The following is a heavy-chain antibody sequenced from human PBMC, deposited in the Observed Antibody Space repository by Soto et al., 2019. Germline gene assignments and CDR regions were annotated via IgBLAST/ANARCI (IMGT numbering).Heavy chain of an antibody. D-gene: IGHD4-17*01. CDR3: ASSAVTTTVTTPYGMDV. CDR1: GGSISSGDYY. J-gene: IGHJ6*02. V-gene: IGHV4-30-4*01. Sequence: TLSLTCTVSGGSISSGDYYWSWIRQPPGKGLEWIGYIYYSGSTYYNPSLKSRVTISVDRSKNQFSLKLSSVTAADTAVYYCASSAVTTTVTTPYGMDVWGQGTTVTVSS. CDR2: IYYSGST.